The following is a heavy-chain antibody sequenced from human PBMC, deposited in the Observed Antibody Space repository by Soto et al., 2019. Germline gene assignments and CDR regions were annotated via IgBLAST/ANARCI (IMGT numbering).Heavy chain of an antibody. Sequence: GGSLRLSCAASGFTFSSYSMNWVRQAPGKGLEWVSYISSSSSTIYYADSVKGRFTISRDNAKNSLHLQMNSLRAEDTAVYYCAKAAPYPIVVVPAAFDYWGQGTLVTVSS. V-gene: IGHV3-48*01. J-gene: IGHJ4*02. D-gene: IGHD2-2*01. CDR1: GFTFSSYS. CDR3: AKAAPYPIVVVPAAFDY. CDR2: ISSSSSTI.